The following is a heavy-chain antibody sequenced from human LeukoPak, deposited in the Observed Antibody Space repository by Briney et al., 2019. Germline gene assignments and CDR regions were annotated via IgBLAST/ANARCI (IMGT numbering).Heavy chain of an antibody. Sequence: HVASVKVSCKASGYTFTSYYMHWVRQAPGQGLEWMGIINPSGGSTSYAQKFQGRVTMTRDMSTSTVYMKLSSLRSEDTAVYYCARVRSYRGGDCYYSPYFDYWGQGTLSPSPQ. CDR1: GYTFTSYY. CDR3: ARVRSYRGGDCYYSPYFDY. CDR2: INPSGGST. J-gene: IGHJ4*02. D-gene: IGHD2-21*02. V-gene: IGHV1-46*01.